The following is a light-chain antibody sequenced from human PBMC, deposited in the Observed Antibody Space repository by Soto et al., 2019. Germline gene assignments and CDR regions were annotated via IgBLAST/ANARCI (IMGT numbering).Light chain of an antibody. CDR3: QQYNSWPIT. Sequence: EIVMTQSPATLSVSXGESATLSXXASQSINRDLAWXVQKPGQAPRRVIYGASTWGTGVPPRFXGXGSGTEFTLPISGLQSEDFAXYYCQQYNSWPITFGQGTRLENK. CDR2: GAS. J-gene: IGKJ5*01. V-gene: IGKV3D-15*01. CDR1: QSINRD.